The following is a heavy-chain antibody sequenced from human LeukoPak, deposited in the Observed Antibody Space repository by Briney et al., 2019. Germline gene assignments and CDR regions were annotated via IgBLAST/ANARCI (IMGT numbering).Heavy chain of an antibody. CDR2: IYYSGST. CDR3: ARDRNIAAAGTP. V-gene: IGHV4-39*07. D-gene: IGHD6-13*01. Sequence: SETLSLTCTVSGGSISSSSYYWGWIRQPPGKGLEWIGSIYYSGSTYYNPSLKSRVTISVDTSKNQFSLKLSSVTAADTAVYYCARDRNIAAAGTPWGQGTLVTVSS. J-gene: IGHJ5*02. CDR1: GGSISSSSYY.